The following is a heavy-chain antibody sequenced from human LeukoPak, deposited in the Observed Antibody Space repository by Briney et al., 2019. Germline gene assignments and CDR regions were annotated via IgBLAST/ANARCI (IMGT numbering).Heavy chain of an antibody. D-gene: IGHD3-10*01. Sequence: GGSLRLSCAASGFTFDDYAMHWVRQAPGKGLEWVSSISWNSGTIVYADSVKGRFTISRDNAKNSLYLQMNSLRAEDTALYYCAKDIRPERYYYGSGNYLHYYGMDVWGQGTTVTVSS. CDR1: GFTFDDYA. CDR3: AKDIRPERYYYGSGNYLHYYGMDV. CDR2: ISWNSGTI. V-gene: IGHV3-9*01. J-gene: IGHJ6*02.